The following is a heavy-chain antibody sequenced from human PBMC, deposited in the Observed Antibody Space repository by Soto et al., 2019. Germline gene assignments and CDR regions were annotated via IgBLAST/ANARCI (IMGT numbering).Heavy chain of an antibody. CDR3: ARQGYSSGWYLWFDP. D-gene: IGHD6-13*01. CDR1: GGSFSGYY. J-gene: IGHJ5*02. CDR2: INHSGST. Sequence: SETLSLTCAVSGGSFSGYYWSWIRQPPGKGLEWIGEINHSGSTNYNPSLKSRVTISVDTSKNQFSLKLSSVTAADTAVYYCARQGYSSGWYLWFDPWGQGTLVTVSS. V-gene: IGHV4-34*01.